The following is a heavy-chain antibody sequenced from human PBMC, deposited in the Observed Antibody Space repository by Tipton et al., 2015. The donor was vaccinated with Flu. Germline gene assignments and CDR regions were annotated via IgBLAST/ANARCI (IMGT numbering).Heavy chain of an antibody. CDR1: GFTLGHYG. V-gene: IGHV3-30*02. CDR2: IRYDAQAI. Sequence: GSLRLSCAASGFTLGHYGMHWVRQTPGKGLEWVAYIRYDAQAIFYADSVKGRLTVSRDNSKNTLYLQMNSLRPEDMAIYYCAKEGSSIVSDPPYYYGMEVWGQGTTVTVSS. CDR3: AKEGSSIVSDPPYYYGMEV. J-gene: IGHJ6*02. D-gene: IGHD3-10*01.